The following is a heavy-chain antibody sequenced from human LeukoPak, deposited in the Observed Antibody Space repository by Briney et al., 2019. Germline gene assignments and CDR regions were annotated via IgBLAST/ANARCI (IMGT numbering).Heavy chain of an antibody. CDR1: GDSINSGSYY. CDR2: IYYSGST. J-gene: IGHJ6*03. D-gene: IGHD3-22*01. CDR3: ARDRFDDSSGYYYHYYYYMDV. Sequence: SETLSLTCSVSGDSINSGSYYWGWIRQPPGKGLEWIGSIYYSGSTHYNPSLKSRVTISVDTSKNQFSLKLSSVTAADTAVYYCARDRFDDSSGYYYHYYYYMDVWGKGTTVTVSS. V-gene: IGHV4-39*07.